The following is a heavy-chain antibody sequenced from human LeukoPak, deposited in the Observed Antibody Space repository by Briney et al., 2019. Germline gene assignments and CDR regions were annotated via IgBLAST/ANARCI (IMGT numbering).Heavy chain of an antibody. CDR3: ARHRDCSSTSCYTPNDAFDI. J-gene: IGHJ3*02. V-gene: IGHV5-51*01. Sequence: PGEALKISCKGSGYSFTSYWIGWVGQMPGKGLEWMGIIYPGDSDTRYSPSFQGQVTISADKSISTAYLQWSSLKASDTAMYYCARHRDCSSTSCYTPNDAFDIWGQGTMVTVSS. CDR1: GYSFTSYW. D-gene: IGHD2-2*02. CDR2: IYPGDSDT.